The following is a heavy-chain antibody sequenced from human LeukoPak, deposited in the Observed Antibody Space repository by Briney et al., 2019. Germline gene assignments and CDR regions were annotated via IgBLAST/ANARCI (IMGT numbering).Heavy chain of an antibody. CDR3: ARYDFWSGYYFDY. CDR2: TSDRAGST. CDR1: GFTFSTYG. V-gene: IGHV3-23*01. J-gene: IGHJ4*02. D-gene: IGHD3-3*01. Sequence: HPGGSLRLSCVASGFTFSTYGMSWVRQAPGKGLEWVSTTSDRAGSTYYADSVQGRFTISRDNSKNTLYLQMNSLRAEDTAVYYCARYDFWSGYYFDYWGQGTLVTVSS.